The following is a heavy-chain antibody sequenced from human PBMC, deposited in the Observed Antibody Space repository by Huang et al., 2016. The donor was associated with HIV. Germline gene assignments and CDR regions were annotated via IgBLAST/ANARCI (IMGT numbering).Heavy chain of an antibody. J-gene: IGHJ5*02. D-gene: IGHD3-10*01. CDR3: ARDATKNPRGWFDP. Sequence: QVHLQQWGAGLLKSAETLSLTCAVYGGSLSGYYWSWLRQTPGKGLEWIGEVKHLESPNYNPSLKSRVSISMDESKKQFSLKLKFISDADTAVYFCARDATKNPRGWFDPWGQGSLVTVSS. CDR2: VKHLESP. CDR1: GGSLSGYY. V-gene: IGHV4-34*02.